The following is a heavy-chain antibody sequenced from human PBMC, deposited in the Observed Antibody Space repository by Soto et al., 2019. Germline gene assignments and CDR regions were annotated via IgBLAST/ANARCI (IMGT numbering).Heavy chain of an antibody. CDR2: IYYSGST. Sequence: SETLSLTCTVSGGSISSYYWSWIRQPPGKGLEWIGYIYYSGSTNYNPSLKSRVTISVDTSKNQFSLKLSSVTAADTAVYYCARSGYDFWSGSYSSGRTGLDVWGKGTTVTVSS. J-gene: IGHJ6*04. D-gene: IGHD3-3*01. CDR3: ARSGYDFWSGSYSSGRTGLDV. V-gene: IGHV4-59*08. CDR1: GGSISSYY.